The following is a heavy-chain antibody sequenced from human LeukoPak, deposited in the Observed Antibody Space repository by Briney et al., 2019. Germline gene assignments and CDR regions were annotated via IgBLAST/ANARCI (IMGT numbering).Heavy chain of an antibody. D-gene: IGHD4-17*01. CDR3: ATEFYGAYNF. CDR1: GFTFNNAW. Sequence: GGSLRLSCSASGFTFNNAWMSWVRQAPGKGLEWVGRIKSKSDGGTTDYAAPVKGRFTISRDDSKNTLYLQMNSLKTEDTAVYFCATEFYGAYNFWGQGTLVTVSS. J-gene: IGHJ4*02. CDR2: IKSKSDGGTT. V-gene: IGHV3-15*01.